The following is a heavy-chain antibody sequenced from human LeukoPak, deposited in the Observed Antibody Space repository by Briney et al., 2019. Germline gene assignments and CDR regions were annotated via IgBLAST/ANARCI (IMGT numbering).Heavy chain of an antibody. J-gene: IGHJ4*02. V-gene: IGHV1-46*01. Sequence: ASVKVACKASGYTFTSYYMHCVRQAPGQGLEWRGIINPSGGSTSYAQKFQGRVTMTRDTSTSTVYMELSSLRSEDTAVYYCARAPVGYSSSLNYFDSWGQGTLVTVSS. CDR2: INPSGGST. D-gene: IGHD6-13*01. CDR1: GYTFTSYY. CDR3: ARAPVGYSSSLNYFDS.